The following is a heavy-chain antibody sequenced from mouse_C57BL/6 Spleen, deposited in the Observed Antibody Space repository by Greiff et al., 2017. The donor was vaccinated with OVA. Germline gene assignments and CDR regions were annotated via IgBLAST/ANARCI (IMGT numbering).Heavy chain of an antibody. CDR1: GYTFTDYY. Sequence: VQLQQSGPELVKPGASVKISCKASGYTFTDYYMNWVKQSHGKSLEWIGDINPNNGGTSYNQKFKGKATLTVEKSSSTAYMELRSLTAEDSAVYYGARNDYGSSYAMDYWGQGTSGTVSS. D-gene: IGHD1-1*01. CDR3: ARNDYGSSYAMDY. V-gene: IGHV1-26*01. J-gene: IGHJ4*01. CDR2: INPNNGGT.